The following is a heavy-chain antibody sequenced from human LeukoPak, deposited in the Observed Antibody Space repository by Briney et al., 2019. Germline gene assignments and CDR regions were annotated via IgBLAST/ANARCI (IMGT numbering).Heavy chain of an antibody. V-gene: IGHV4-34*01. D-gene: IGHD4-17*01. CDR2: INHSGST. CDR1: GGSFSGYY. J-gene: IGHJ4*02. CDR3: AREMRRLFDY. Sequence: PSETLSLTCAVYGGSFSGYYWSWIRQPPGKGLEWIGEINHSGSTNYNPSLKSRVTISVDTSKNQFSLKLSSVTAADTAVYYCAREMRRLFDYWGQGTLVTVSS.